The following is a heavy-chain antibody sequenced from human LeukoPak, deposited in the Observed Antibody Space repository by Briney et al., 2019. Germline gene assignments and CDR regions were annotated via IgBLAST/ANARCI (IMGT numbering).Heavy chain of an antibody. D-gene: IGHD2-2*02. J-gene: IGHJ4*02. V-gene: IGHV3-23*01. CDR3: AKQALYCSSTSGYIFMT. Sequence: GGSLRLFCAASGFTFSSYAMSWVRQAPGKGLEWVSAISGSGGSTYYADSVKGRFTISRDHSKNTLYLQMNSLRAEDTAVYYCAKQALYCSSTSGYIFMTWGQGTLVTVSS. CDR1: GFTFSSYA. CDR2: ISGSGGST.